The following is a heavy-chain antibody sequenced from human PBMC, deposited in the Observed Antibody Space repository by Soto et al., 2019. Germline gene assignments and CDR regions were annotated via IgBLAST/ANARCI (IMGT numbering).Heavy chain of an antibody. CDR2: FIWNTAYT. D-gene: IGHD3-16*01. V-gene: IGHV3-9*02. CDR3: VRDIEAGGAGX. Sequence: GGSLRLSFTASEFTSDDHGIHWVRQPPGKGLEWVSGFIWNTAYTDYADSVKGRFTVSRDNAKNFLYLQMNSLRVEDTALYFCVRDIEAGGAGXWGQGTLVTVSX. J-gene: IGHJ4*02. CDR1: EFTSDDHG.